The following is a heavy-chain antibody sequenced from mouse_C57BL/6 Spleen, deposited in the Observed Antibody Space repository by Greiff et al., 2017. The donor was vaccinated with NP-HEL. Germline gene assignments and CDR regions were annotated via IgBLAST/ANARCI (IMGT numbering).Heavy chain of an antibody. V-gene: IGHV1-20*01. CDR3: AREPGSSSLYAMDY. Sequence: VQLKESGPELVKPGDSVKISCKASGYSFTGYFMNWVMQSHGKSLEWIGRINPYNGDTFYNQKFKGKATLTVDKSSSTAHMELRSLTSEDSAVYYCAREPGSSSLYAMDYWGQGTSVTVSS. J-gene: IGHJ4*01. D-gene: IGHD1-1*01. CDR2: INPYNGDT. CDR1: GYSFTGYF.